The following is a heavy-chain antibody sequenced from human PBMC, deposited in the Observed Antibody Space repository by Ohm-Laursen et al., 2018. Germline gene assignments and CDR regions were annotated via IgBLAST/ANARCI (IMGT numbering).Heavy chain of an antibody. V-gene: IGHV3-48*03. CDR3: AKDITQGGGWTQAGDV. CDR1: GFTFSSYE. Sequence: SLRLSCAASGFTFSSYEMNWVRQAPGKGLEWVSYISSSGSTIYYADSVKGRFTISRDNAKNSLYLQMNSLRAEDTALYYCAKDITQGGGWTQAGDVWGQGTTVTVSS. J-gene: IGHJ6*02. D-gene: IGHD6-19*01. CDR2: ISSSGSTI.